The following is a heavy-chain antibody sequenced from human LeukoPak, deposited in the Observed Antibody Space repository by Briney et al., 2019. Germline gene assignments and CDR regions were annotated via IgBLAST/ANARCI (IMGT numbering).Heavy chain of an antibody. CDR1: GDSIRNYY. J-gene: IGHJ4*02. Sequence: SETLSLTCTVSGDSIRNYYWSWIRQPAGKGLEWIGRADTRGNTNYNPSLKSRVTISVDTSKNQFSLKLSSVTAADTAVYYCASGEVAGTKDYWGQGTLVTVSS. V-gene: IGHV4-4*07. D-gene: IGHD6-19*01. CDR2: ADTRGNT. CDR3: ASGEVAGTKDY.